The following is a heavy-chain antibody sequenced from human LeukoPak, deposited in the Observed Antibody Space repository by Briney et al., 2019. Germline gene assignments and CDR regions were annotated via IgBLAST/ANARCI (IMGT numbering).Heavy chain of an antibody. V-gene: IGHV3-48*03. J-gene: IGHJ6*04. CDR1: GGSISSYS. CDR3: AELGITMIGGV. D-gene: IGHD3-10*02. Sequence: LSLTCTVSGGSISSYSWSWIRQPPGKGLEWVSYISSSGSTIYYADSVKGRFTISRDNAKNSLYLQMNSLRAEDTAVYYCAELGITMIGGVWGKGTTVTISS. CDR2: ISSSGSTI.